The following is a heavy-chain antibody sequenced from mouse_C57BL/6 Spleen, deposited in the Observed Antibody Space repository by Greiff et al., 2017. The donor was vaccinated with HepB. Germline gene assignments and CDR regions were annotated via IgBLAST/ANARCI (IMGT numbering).Heavy chain of an antibody. CDR1: GYTFTSYW. V-gene: IGHV1-50*01. Sequence: VQLQQPGAELVKPGASVKLSCKASGYTFTSYWMQWVKQRPGQGLEWIGEIDPSDSYTNYNQKFKGKATLTVDTSSSTAYMQLSSLTSEDSAVYYCARVYYGGGMDYWGQGTSVTVSS. D-gene: IGHD1-1*01. J-gene: IGHJ4*01. CDR2: IDPSDSYT. CDR3: ARVYYGGGMDY.